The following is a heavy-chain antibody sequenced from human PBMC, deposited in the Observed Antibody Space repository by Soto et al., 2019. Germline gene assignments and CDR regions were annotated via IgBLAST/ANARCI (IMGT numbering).Heavy chain of an antibody. Sequence: SGPTMVNHTQTITLTCTFSGFSLTTSGVGVGWIRQPPGKALEWLALIYWNDDKRYSPSLRGRLTITKDTSKNQVVLAMTNMDPVDTATYYCSHHIITPATNSFDPWGLGTLVTVSS. V-gene: IGHV2-5*01. CDR2: IYWNDDK. CDR3: SHHIITPATNSFDP. CDR1: GFSLTTSGVG. D-gene: IGHD3-10*01. J-gene: IGHJ5*02.